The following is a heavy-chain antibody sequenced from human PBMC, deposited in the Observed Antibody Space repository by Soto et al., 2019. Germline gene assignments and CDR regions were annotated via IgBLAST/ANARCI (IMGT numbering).Heavy chain of an antibody. CDR3: ARGPSRSYRPFWLY. CDR2: MNPDSGNT. CDR1: GYSFTSYD. V-gene: IGHV1-8*01. D-gene: IGHD3-16*02. Sequence: QVQLVQSGAEVKKPGASVKVSRKASGYSFTSYDINWVRQATGQGPEWMGWMNPDSGNTGYAQKFQGRVTLTRNTSISTAYMELSSLTSADTAVYYCARGPSRSYRPFWLYWGQGTLVTVSS. J-gene: IGHJ4*02.